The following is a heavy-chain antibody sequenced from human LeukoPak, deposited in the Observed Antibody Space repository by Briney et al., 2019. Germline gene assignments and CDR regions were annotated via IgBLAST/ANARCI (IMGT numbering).Heavy chain of an antibody. CDR3: AKSIGGVVVVAADY. D-gene: IGHD2-15*01. CDR2: ISGSGGTT. Sequence: PGGSLRLSCAASGFTFSTYAMTWVRQAPGKGLEWVSVISGSGGTTYYADSVKGRFTLSRDNSKNTVFLQMNSLRAEDTAVYYGAKSIGGVVVVAADYWGQGTLVTVS. J-gene: IGHJ4*02. CDR1: GFTFSTYA. V-gene: IGHV3-23*01.